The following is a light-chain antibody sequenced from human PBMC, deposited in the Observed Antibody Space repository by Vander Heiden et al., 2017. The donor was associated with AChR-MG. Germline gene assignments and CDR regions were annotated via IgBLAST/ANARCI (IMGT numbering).Light chain of an antibody. Sequence: QSALTQPPSASGSPGPSVTISCTGTSRDVGTSNYVSRYQRPPGTAPRLLIFQVSQRPCGVPGRFYGSKSGNTASLTVSGLQAEDGADYYCSSYAGSNIILFGGGTKLTVL. CDR1: SRDVGTSNY. CDR3: SSYAGSNIIL. V-gene: IGLV2-8*01. CDR2: QVS. J-gene: IGLJ2*01.